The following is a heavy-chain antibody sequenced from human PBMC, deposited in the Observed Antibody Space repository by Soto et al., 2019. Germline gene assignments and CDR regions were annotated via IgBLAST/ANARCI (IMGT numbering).Heavy chain of an antibody. V-gene: IGHV4-59*01. D-gene: IGHD6-6*01. CDR3: ARGVLVEGTSSPDMFDY. CDR1: GGSTSSYY. Sequence: PSETLSLTCTVSGGSTSSYYWSWIRQPPGKGLEWIGYVYYSGGTNYNPSLKGRVTILLDAPKNQFSLKLSSVIAADTAVYYCARGVLVEGTSSPDMFDYWGQGTQVTVSS. CDR2: VYYSGGT. J-gene: IGHJ4*02.